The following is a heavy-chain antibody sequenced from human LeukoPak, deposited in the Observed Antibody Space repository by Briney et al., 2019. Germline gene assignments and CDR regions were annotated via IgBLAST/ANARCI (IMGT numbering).Heavy chain of an antibody. Sequence: PGGSLRLSCAASGFTFDDYGMNWVRQAPGKGLEWVSSISSSSSYIYYADSVKGRFTISRDNAKNSLYLQMNSLRAEDTAVYYCAKGWEQWQNFDYWGQGTLVTVSS. CDR1: GFTFDDYG. D-gene: IGHD6-19*01. CDR2: ISSSSSYI. V-gene: IGHV3-21*04. CDR3: AKGWEQWQNFDY. J-gene: IGHJ4*02.